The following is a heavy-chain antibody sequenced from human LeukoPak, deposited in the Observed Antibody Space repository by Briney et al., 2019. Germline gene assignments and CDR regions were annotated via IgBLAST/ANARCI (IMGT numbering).Heavy chain of an antibody. CDR2: IYYSGST. CDR3: ASTNSDILTGYYTIFDY. D-gene: IGHD3-9*01. J-gene: IGHJ4*02. Sequence: SETLSLTCTVSGGSISSSSYYWGWTRQPPGKGLEWIGSIYYSGSTYYNPSLKRRVTISVDTSKNQFPLKLSSVTAADTAVYYCASTNSDILTGYYTIFDYWGQGTLVTVSS. V-gene: IGHV4-39*01. CDR1: GGSISSSSYY.